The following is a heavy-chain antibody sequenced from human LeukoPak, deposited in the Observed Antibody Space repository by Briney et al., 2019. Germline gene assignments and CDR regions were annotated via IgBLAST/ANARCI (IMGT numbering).Heavy chain of an antibody. J-gene: IGHJ6*03. CDR1: GYTFTSYG. Sequence: ASVKVSCKASGYTFTSYGISWVRQAPGQGLEWVGWISAYNGNTNHAQKIQGRVTMTTDTSTSTAYMELRSLRSDDTAVYYCARRGGKNYGDYVVYYYYMDVWGKGTTVTVSS. CDR2: ISAYNGNT. CDR3: ARRGGKNYGDYVVYYYYMDV. V-gene: IGHV1-18*01. D-gene: IGHD4-17*01.